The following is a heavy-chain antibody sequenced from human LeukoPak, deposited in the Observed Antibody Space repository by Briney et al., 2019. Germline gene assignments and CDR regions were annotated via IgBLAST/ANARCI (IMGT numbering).Heavy chain of an antibody. Sequence: GGSLRLSCAGSGFTVSDHYMDWVRHTPEKGLKWVGRSRNKANSYTTDFAATVKGRFTISRDESKNSLFLQMNSLKTEDTAVYYCVRVQSGGAFDIWGQGTMVTVSS. CDR1: GFTVSDHY. J-gene: IGHJ3*02. D-gene: IGHD1-26*01. V-gene: IGHV3-72*01. CDR3: VRVQSGGAFDI. CDR2: SRNKANSYTT.